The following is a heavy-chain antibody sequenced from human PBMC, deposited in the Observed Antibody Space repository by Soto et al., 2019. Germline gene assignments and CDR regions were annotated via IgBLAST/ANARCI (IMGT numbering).Heavy chain of an antibody. CDR1: GYTFTNYG. CDR3: ARDWPIYSWNEKSYRMDV. CDR2: ISADNDNT. J-gene: IGHJ6*02. V-gene: IGHV1-18*01. Sequence: ASVKVSCKASGYTFTNYGISWLRQAPGEGLEWMGWISADNDNTNYAQNLQGRVSMTTDTSTSTAYMELRSLRADDTAVYHCARDWPIYSWNEKSYRMDVWGQGTTVTVSS. D-gene: IGHD1-1*01.